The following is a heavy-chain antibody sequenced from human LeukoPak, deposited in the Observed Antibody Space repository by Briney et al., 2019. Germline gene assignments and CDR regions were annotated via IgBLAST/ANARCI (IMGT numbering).Heavy chain of an antibody. CDR2: INPNSGGT. D-gene: IGHD6-19*01. J-gene: IGHJ6*03. CDR1: GYTFTGYY. V-gene: IGHV1-2*02. CDR3: ARERGASVTRQWLANYYMDV. Sequence: AASVKVSCKASGYTFTGYYMHWVRQAPGQGLEWMGWINPNSGGTNYAQKFQGRVTMTRDTSISTAYMELSRLRSDDTAVYYCARERGASVTRQWLANYYMDVWGKGTTVTVSS.